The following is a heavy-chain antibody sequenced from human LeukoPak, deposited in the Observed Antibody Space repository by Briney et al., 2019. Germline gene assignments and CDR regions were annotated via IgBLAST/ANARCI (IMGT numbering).Heavy chain of an antibody. J-gene: IGHJ4*02. CDR2: INHSGST. CDR3: ARHWMVGWGMTTVTKFDY. V-gene: IGHV4-38-2*02. Sequence: KSSETLSLTCTVSGYSISSGYYWGWIRQPPGKGLEWIGVINHSGSTDYNPSLKSRVTISVDTSKNQFSLKLSSVTAADTAVYYCARHWMVGWGMTTVTKFDYWGQGTLVTVSS. D-gene: IGHD4-17*01. CDR1: GYSISSGYY.